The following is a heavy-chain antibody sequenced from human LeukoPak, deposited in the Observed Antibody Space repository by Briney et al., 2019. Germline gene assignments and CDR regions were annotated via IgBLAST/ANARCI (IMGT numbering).Heavy chain of an antibody. CDR2: IGPSGDKT. D-gene: IGHD6-19*01. Sequence: GGSLRLSCAASGYTFNIHGMNWVRQAPGKGPEWVSGIGPSGDKTYYADSVKGRFTISRGNSENTVYLQMNSLRVEDTALYYCAKDIDWLAFEDWGQGTLVTVSS. CDR1: GYTFNIHG. V-gene: IGHV3-23*01. J-gene: IGHJ4*02. CDR3: AKDIDWLAFED.